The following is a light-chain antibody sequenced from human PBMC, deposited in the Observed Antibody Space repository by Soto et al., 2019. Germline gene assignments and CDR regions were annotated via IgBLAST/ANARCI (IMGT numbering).Light chain of an antibody. Sequence: DIALTQSPGTLSLSPGEGAALSCKASQSVSSNLAWYQQKPGQAPRLLIYGASTRATGIPARFSGSGSGTECTLTISSLQSEDVAVYYCQQYNNWPRTFGQGTKVDIK. CDR2: GAS. CDR1: QSVSSN. V-gene: IGKV3-15*01. CDR3: QQYNNWPRT. J-gene: IGKJ1*01.